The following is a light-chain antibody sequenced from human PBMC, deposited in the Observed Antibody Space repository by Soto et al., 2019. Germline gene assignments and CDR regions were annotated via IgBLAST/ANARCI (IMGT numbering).Light chain of an antibody. CDR3: QQYGTSPRT. CDR2: GAS. V-gene: IGKV3-20*01. Sequence: EIVLTQSPGTLSLSPGERATLSCRASQSVSSGFLAWYQQKPGQAPRLLIYGASSRATGIPDRFSGSGSGTDFPLTISRLQPEDFAVYYCQQYGTSPRTFGQGTKVEIK. J-gene: IGKJ1*01. CDR1: QSVSSGF.